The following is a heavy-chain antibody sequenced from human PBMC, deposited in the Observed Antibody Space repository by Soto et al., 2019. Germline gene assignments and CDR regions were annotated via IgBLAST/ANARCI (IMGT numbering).Heavy chain of an antibody. CDR1: GSTFSSYT. V-gene: IGHV1-69*08. CDR2: IIPILGTT. CDR3: ARRRYCGADCYSKFYYGMDV. Sequence: QVQLVQSGAEVRKPGSSVKVSCRASGSTFSSYTVNWVRQAPGQGLEWIGRIIPILGTTDYARRFKGRVTITADRSDKTADMELTSLTSEDTAVYYCARRRYCGADCYSKFYYGMDVWGQGTTVTVSS. D-gene: IGHD2-21*02. J-gene: IGHJ6*02.